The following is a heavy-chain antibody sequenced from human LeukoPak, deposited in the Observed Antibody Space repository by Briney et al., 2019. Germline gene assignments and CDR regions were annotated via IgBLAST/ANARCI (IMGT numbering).Heavy chain of an antibody. CDR1: GGSFSGYY. CDR2: INHSGST. Sequence: PSETLSLTCAVYGGSFSGYYWSWIRQPPGKGLEWIGEINHSGSTNYNPSLKSRVTISVDTSKNQFSLKLSSVTAADTAVYYCARGGYIVVVPAAITLYNRFDPWGQGTLVTVSS. V-gene: IGHV4-34*01. D-gene: IGHD2-2*02. J-gene: IGHJ5*02. CDR3: ARGGYIVVVPAAITLYNRFDP.